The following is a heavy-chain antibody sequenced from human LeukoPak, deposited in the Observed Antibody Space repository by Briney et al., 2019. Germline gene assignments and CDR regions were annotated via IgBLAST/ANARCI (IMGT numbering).Heavy chain of an antibody. V-gene: IGHV1-69*04. D-gene: IGHD1-26*01. CDR1: GGTLSSYA. J-gene: IGHJ4*02. CDR2: IIPILGIA. Sequence: GASVKVSCKASGGTLSSYAISWVRQAPGQGLEWMGRIIPILGIANYAQKFQGRVTITADKSTSTAYMELSSLRSDDTAIYYCARGVGSAFDYWGQETLVTVSS. CDR3: ARGVGSAFDY.